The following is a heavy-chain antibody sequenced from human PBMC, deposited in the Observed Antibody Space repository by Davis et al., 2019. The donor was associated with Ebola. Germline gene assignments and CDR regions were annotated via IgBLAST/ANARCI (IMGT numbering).Heavy chain of an antibody. CDR3: AKDRFKAHYFYMDV. CDR1: GFTFGSYV. J-gene: IGHJ6*03. V-gene: IGHV3-74*03. D-gene: IGHD3-3*01. CDR2: ISHDGTVT. Sequence: GESLKISCAASGFTFGSYVMHWVRQPPGKGLAWVSRISHDGTVTTYADSVKGRFTVSRDNAKNMVYLQMNSLRVDDTAVYYCAKDRFKAHYFYMDVWGKGTAVTVSS.